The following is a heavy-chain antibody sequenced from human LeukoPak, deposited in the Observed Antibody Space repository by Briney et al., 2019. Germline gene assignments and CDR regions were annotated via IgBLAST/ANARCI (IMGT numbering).Heavy chain of an antibody. D-gene: IGHD4-17*01. J-gene: IGHJ4*02. CDR2: ISSSGSTI. CDR1: GFTFSDYY. CDR3: ARDSSGDYAVDY. V-gene: IGHV3-11*04. Sequence: GGSLRLSCAASGFTFSDYYMSWIRQVPGKGLEWVSYISSSGSTIYYADSVKGRFTISRDNSRNTLYLQMNSLRAEDTAVYYCARDSSGDYAVDYWGQGTLVSVSS.